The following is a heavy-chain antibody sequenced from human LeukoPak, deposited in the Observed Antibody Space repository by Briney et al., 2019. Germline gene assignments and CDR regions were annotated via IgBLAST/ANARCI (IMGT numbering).Heavy chain of an antibody. D-gene: IGHD4-23*01. CDR1: GFTFSSYW. CDR3: ARGRPHGNDY. Sequence: PGGSLRLSCAASGFTFSSYWMNWVRQAPGKGLVWVSRIASDGSSTTYADSVKGRFSISRDNAKNTPYLQMNSLRVEDTAVYYCARGRPHGNDYWGQGTLVTVSS. J-gene: IGHJ4*02. V-gene: IGHV3-74*01. CDR2: IASDGSST.